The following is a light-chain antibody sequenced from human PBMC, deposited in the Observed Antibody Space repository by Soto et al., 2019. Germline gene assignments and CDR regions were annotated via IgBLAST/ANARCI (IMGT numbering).Light chain of an antibody. Sequence: QSALTQPASVSGSPGQSITISCTGTSSDVGGYNYVSWYQQHPGKAPKLMIYDVSNRPSGVSNRFSGSKSGNTASLTISGLQAEDEADYYCSSYTSSSLYVFGIGTKVTVL. CDR3: SSYTSSSLYV. V-gene: IGLV2-14*01. CDR1: SSDVGGYNY. J-gene: IGLJ1*01. CDR2: DVS.